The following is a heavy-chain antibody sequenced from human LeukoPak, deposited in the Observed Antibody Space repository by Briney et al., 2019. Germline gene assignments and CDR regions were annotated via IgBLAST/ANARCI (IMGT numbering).Heavy chain of an antibody. CDR1: GGTFSSYA. CDR3: ARDRLGELSLSEGDLDY. V-gene: IGHV1-69*04. J-gene: IGHJ4*02. D-gene: IGHD3-16*02. CDR2: IIPIFGIA. Sequence: GASVKVSCKASGGTFSSYAISWVRQAPGQGLEWMGRIIPIFGIANYAQKFQGRVTITADKSTSTAYMELSSLRSEDTAVYYCARDRLGELSLSEGDLDYWGQGTLVTVSS.